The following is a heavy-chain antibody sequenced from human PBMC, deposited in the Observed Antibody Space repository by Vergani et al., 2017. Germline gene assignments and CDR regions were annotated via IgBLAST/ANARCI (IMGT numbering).Heavy chain of an antibody. CDR3: ARDLRLLYDRFDP. CDR2: TWYDGNNT. J-gene: IGHJ5*02. D-gene: IGHD5/OR15-5a*01. CDR1: GFTFNQYC. Sequence: QVQLVESGGGVVQPGRSLRLSCAASGFTFNQYCMHWVRQAPGKGLEWVAVTWYDGNNTQYADSVKGRFTISRDNSKRTMYLQMNSLRDEDTGVYYCARDLRLLYDRFDPWGQGTLVTVSS. V-gene: IGHV3-33*01.